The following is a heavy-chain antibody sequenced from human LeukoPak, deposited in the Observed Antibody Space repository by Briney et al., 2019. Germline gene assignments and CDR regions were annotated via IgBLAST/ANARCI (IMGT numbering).Heavy chain of an antibody. V-gene: IGHV4-34*01. D-gene: IGHD5-24*01. CDR1: GGSFSGYY. CDR2: INHSGST. CDR3: ARGGDGYNREPFDY. J-gene: IGHJ4*02. Sequence: PSETLPLTCAVYGGSFSGYYWSWIRQPPGKGLEWIGEINHSGSTNYDPSLKSRVTISVDTSKNQFSLKLSSVTAADTAVYYCARGGDGYNREPFDYWGQGTLVTVSS.